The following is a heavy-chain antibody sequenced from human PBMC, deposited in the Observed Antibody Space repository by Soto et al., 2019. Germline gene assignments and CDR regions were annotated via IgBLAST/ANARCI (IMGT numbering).Heavy chain of an antibody. CDR2: ISGSGGST. Sequence: QPGGSLRLSCAASGFTFSSYAMSWVRQAPGKGLEWVSAISGSGGSTYYADSVKGRFTISRDNSKNTLYLQMNSLRAEDTAVYYCAKGYCSGGSCYSGPGVFDYWGQGTLVTVSS. CDR3: AKGYCSGGSCYSGPGVFDY. CDR1: GFTFSSYA. D-gene: IGHD2-15*01. V-gene: IGHV3-23*01. J-gene: IGHJ4*02.